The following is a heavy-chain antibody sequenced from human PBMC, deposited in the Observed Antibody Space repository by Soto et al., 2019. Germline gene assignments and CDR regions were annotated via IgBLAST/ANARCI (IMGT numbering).Heavy chain of an antibody. CDR1: GFSISSGAYS. Sequence: SETLSLTCAVSGFSISSGAYSWSWIRQPPGKGLEWIGYIYHSGSTYYNPSLKRRVTISVDRSKNQSSLKLSSGPAADAAVYYCAVSIDYGSGSYYSDYWGQGTLVTVSS. CDR3: AVSIDYGSGSYYSDY. V-gene: IGHV4-30-2*01. D-gene: IGHD3-10*01. CDR2: IYHSGST. J-gene: IGHJ4*02.